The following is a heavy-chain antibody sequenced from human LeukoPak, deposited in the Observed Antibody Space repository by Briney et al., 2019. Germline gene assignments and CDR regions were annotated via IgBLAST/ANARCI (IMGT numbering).Heavy chain of an antibody. Sequence: TSETLSLTCTVSAGSISGHYWSWIRQPAGKGLEWIGRIYSSGSTNYNPSLESRVTMSVDTSKNQLSLKLSSVTAPDTAVYYCVDYSNSKGWFDPWGQGTLVTVSS. J-gene: IGHJ5*02. CDR1: AGSISGHY. CDR2: IYSSGST. V-gene: IGHV4-4*07. D-gene: IGHD4-11*01. CDR3: VDYSNSKGWFDP.